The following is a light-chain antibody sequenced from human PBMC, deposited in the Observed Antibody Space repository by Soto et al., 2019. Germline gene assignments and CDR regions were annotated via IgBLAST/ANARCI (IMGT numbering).Light chain of an antibody. CDR3: QPYNNWPLT. V-gene: IGKV3-20*01. Sequence: PGERATLSCRASQSVSSSYLAWYQQKPGQAPRLLIYGASSRATGIPDRFSGSGSGTDFTLTISRLEPEDFAVYYCQPYNNWPLTFGGGTKVDI. CDR2: GAS. J-gene: IGKJ4*01. CDR1: QSVSSSY.